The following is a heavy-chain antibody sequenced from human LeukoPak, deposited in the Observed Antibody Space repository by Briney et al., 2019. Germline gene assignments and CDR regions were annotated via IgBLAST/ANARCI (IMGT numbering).Heavy chain of an antibody. CDR3: TTQHTSYYYMDV. CDR1: GFTFNNAW. Sequence: PEGSLRLSCAASGFTFNNAWMTWIRQAPGKGLEWIGRIKTKTDGGTTDYAAPVKVRFTISRDDSKNTLYLQMNSLKTEDTAVYYCTTQHTSYYYMDVWGKGTTVTISS. V-gene: IGHV3-15*01. D-gene: IGHD5-18*01. CDR2: IKTKTDGGTT. J-gene: IGHJ6*03.